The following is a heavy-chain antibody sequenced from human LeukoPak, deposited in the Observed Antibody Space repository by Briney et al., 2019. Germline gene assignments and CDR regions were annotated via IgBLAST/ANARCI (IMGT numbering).Heavy chain of an antibody. V-gene: IGHV3-7*01. CDR1: AFIFNSHY. Sequence: GGSLRLSCAASAFIFNSHYMSWVRQAPGKGLEWVATIRQDGGATYSVDSVKGRFTISRDNANNALYLQMNNLGAEDTAVYYCARENWEKYDDFWSGYLTDWGQGTLVTVSS. J-gene: IGHJ1*01. CDR3: ARENWEKYDDFWSGYLTD. CDR2: IRQDGGAT. D-gene: IGHD3-3*01.